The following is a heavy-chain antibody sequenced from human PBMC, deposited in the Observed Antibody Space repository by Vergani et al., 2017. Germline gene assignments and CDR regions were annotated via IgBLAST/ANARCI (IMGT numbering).Heavy chain of an antibody. CDR1: GFTSSSYA. J-gene: IGHJ6*02. CDR3: ARDRGAYSSGLNPIYYGMDV. CDR2: ISYDGSNK. V-gene: IGHV3-30*01. Sequence: QVQLVESGGGVVQPGRSLRLSCAASGFTSSSYAMHGVRQAPGKGLEWVAVISYDGSNKYYADSVKGRFTISRDNSKNKLYLLMNSLRAEDTAVYYCARDRGAYSSGLNPIYYGMDVWGQGTTVTVSS. D-gene: IGHD6-19*01.